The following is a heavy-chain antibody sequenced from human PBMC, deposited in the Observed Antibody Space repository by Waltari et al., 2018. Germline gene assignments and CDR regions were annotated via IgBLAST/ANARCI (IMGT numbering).Heavy chain of an antibody. J-gene: IGHJ6*03. CDR2: INHSGST. D-gene: IGHD6-6*01. CDR1: GGSFSGYY. CDR3: ARVPGSIAARPGRTVYYYMDV. V-gene: IGHV4-34*01. Sequence: QVQLQQWGAGLLKPSETLSLTCAVYGGSFSGYYWSWIRQPPGKGLEWIGEINHSGSTNYNPSLKSRVTISADTSKNQFSLKLSSVTAADTAVYYCARVPGSIAARPGRTVYYYMDVWGKGTTVTVSS.